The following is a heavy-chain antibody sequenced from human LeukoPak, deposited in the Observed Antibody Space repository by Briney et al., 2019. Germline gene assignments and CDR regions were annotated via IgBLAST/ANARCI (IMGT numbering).Heavy chain of an antibody. J-gene: IGHJ4*02. Sequence: GGSLRLSCAASGFTFSYYWMSWVRQAPGKGLEWVANINEDGSEKYYVDSVKGRFTISRDNAKNSLYLQMNSLRAEDTAVYYCARGSSSSFDYWGLGTLVTVSS. CDR1: GFTFSYYW. V-gene: IGHV3-7*04. CDR2: INEDGSEK. CDR3: ARGSSSSFDY. D-gene: IGHD6-6*01.